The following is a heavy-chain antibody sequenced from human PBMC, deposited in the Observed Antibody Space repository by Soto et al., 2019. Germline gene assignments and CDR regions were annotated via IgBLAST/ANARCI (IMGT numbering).Heavy chain of an antibody. CDR2: INPNSGGT. V-gene: IGHV1-2*02. D-gene: IGHD2-2*02. J-gene: IGHJ5*02. CDR3: ARRRTFRYCSSTSCYTENWFDP. Sequence: ASVKVSCKASGYTFTGYYMHWVRQAPGQGLEWMGWINPNSGGTNYAQKFQGRVTMTRDTSISTAYMELSRLRSDDTAVYYCARRRTFRYCSSTSCYTENWFDPWGQGTLVTVSS. CDR1: GYTFTGYY.